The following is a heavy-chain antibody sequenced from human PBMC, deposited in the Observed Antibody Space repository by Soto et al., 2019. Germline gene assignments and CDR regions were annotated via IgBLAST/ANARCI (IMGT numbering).Heavy chain of an antibody. J-gene: IGHJ5*02. CDR1: GGTFSSYA. CDR2: IIPIFGTA. Sequence: SVKVSCKASGGTFSSYAISWVRQAPGQGLEWMGGIIPIFGTANYAQKFQGRVTITADESTSTAYMELSSLRSEDTAVYYCAREENYDYVWGSYRSGWFDPWGQGTLVTVSS. CDR3: AREENYDYVWGSYRSGWFDP. V-gene: IGHV1-69*13. D-gene: IGHD3-16*02.